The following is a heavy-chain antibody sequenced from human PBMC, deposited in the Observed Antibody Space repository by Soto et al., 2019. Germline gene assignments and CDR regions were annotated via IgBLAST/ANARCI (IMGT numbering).Heavy chain of an antibody. V-gene: IGHV3-53*01. J-gene: IGHJ4*02. CDR3: ARDRGGGDAYFDY. D-gene: IGHD2-21*02. Sequence: PGGSLRLSCAASGFTVSSNYMSWVRQAPGKGLEWVSVIYSGGRTYYADSVKGRFTISRDNSKNTVYLQVNSLRAEDTAVYYCARDRGGGDAYFDYWGQGTLVTVST. CDR2: IYSGGRT. CDR1: GFTVSSNY.